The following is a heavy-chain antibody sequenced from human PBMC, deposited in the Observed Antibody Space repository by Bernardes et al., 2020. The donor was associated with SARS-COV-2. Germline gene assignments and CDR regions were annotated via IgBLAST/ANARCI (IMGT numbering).Heavy chain of an antibody. CDR2: IYSSGST. CDR3: ARGGHYYDSTDYWGFNIY. Sequence: SETLSLTCTVSGGSISSGSYYWMWIRQPAGKGLEWIGRIYSSGSTNYNPSLKSRVTISGDTSKNQFSLKLDFVTAADTAVYYCARGGHYYDSTDYWGFNIYWGQGTLVTVSS. D-gene: IGHD3-22*01. J-gene: IGHJ4*02. V-gene: IGHV4-61*02. CDR1: GGSISSGSYY.